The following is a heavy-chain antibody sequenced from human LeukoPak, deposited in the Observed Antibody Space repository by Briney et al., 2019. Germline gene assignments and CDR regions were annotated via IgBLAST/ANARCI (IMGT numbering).Heavy chain of an antibody. J-gene: IGHJ4*02. D-gene: IGHD1-1*01. V-gene: IGHV3-7*01. Sequence: GGSLGLSCAASGFTFSSYWMSWVRQAPGKGLEWVANIKQDGSEKYYVDSVKGRFTISRDNAKNSLFLQMNSLRAEDTAVYYCAKDRERYYFDYWGQGTLVTVSS. CDR1: GFTFSSYW. CDR2: IKQDGSEK. CDR3: AKDRERYYFDY.